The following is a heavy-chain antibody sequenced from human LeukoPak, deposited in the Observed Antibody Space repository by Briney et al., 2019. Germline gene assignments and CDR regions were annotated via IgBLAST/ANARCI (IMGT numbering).Heavy chain of an antibody. J-gene: IGHJ6*03. CDR3: ASGTLSGRYYYYMDV. D-gene: IGHD1-1*01. Sequence: SETLSLTCTVSGGSISSYYWSWIRQAAGKGLEWIGRIYTSGSTNYNPSLKSRVTMSVDTSKNQFSLKLSSVTAADTAVYYCASGTLSGRYYYYMDVWGKGTTVTVSS. V-gene: IGHV4-4*07. CDR1: GGSISSYY. CDR2: IYTSGST.